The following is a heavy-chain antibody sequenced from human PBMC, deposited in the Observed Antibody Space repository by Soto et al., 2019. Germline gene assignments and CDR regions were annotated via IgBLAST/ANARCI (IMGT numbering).Heavy chain of an antibody. CDR1: GGTFCENA. CDR2: IIPFFHAP. Sequence: SVKVSCKASGGTFCENAFSWVRQAPGQGLEWMGGIIPFFHAPNYAQKFQGRVTITADESMNMVFMEMSSLRSEDTAIYYCAKSRAAAPPRVGMEVWGQGTTVTVSS. D-gene: IGHD6-25*01. CDR3: AKSRAAAPPRVGMEV. J-gene: IGHJ6*02. V-gene: IGHV1-69*13.